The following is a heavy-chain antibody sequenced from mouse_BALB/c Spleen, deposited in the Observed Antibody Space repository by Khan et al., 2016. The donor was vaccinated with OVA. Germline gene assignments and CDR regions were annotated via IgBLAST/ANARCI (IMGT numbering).Heavy chain of an antibody. Sequence: EVELVESGGGLVKPGGSLRLSCAASGFTFSSYSMSWVRQTPEKRLEWVATITSGGSYTYYPDSVQGRFTISRDNAKNTLYLQISSLKSEDTAIYYCTRDRNYYGSSFYFDYWGQGTTLTVSA. CDR2: ITSGGSYT. V-gene: IGHV5-6-4*01. J-gene: IGHJ2*01. D-gene: IGHD1-1*01. CDR1: GFTFSSYS. CDR3: TRDRNYYGSSFYFDY.